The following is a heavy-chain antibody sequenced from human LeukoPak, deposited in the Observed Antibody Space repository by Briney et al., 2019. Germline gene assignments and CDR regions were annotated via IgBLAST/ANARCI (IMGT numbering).Heavy chain of an antibody. CDR1: GGSLSSYS. Sequence: SETLSLTCAVSGGSLSSYSWSWIRQPPGEGLEWIWYIIYSGSTNYYPSLKSRVTISAEASRNQFSLKLSSVTAADTAVYYCARAGYSSGWLAYFDYWGQGTLVTVSS. V-gene: IGHV4-59*01. CDR3: ARAGYSSGWLAYFDY. CDR2: IIYSGST. J-gene: IGHJ4*02. D-gene: IGHD6-19*01.